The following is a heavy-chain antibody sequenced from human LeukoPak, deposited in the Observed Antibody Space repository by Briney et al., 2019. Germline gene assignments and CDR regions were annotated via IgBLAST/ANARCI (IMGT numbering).Heavy chain of an antibody. Sequence: SETLSLTCTVSGGSISSYYWNWIRQPPGKRLEWIGYIYHTGNTNYNPSLKSRITLSIDTSKNQPSLKLSSVTAADTAVYYCARGAVYSSSWPYYYYYYYMDVWGKGTTVTVSS. D-gene: IGHD6-13*01. J-gene: IGHJ6*03. CDR2: IYHTGNT. CDR3: ARGAVYSSSWPYYYYYYYMDV. CDR1: GGSISSYY. V-gene: IGHV4-59*01.